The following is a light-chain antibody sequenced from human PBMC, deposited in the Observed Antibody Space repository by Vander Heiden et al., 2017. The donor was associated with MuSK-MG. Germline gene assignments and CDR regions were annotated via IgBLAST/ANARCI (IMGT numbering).Light chain of an antibody. CDR1: QDISNY. V-gene: IGKV1-33*01. CDR2: DAS. J-gene: IGKJ1*01. CDR3: KQYDNLPPA. Sequence: DRVTITCQASQDISNYLNWYQQKPGKAPKLLIYDASNLVTGVPARFTGSGSGTDFTLTISSVQPEDIATYFCKQYDNLPPAFGQGTKLEIK.